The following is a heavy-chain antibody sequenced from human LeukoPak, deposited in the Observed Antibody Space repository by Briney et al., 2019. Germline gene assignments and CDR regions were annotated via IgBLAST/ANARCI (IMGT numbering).Heavy chain of an antibody. CDR1: GYTFTDYY. D-gene: IGHD2-15*01. CDR3: ARYCSGGSCLDSDAFDI. CDR2: MNPNSGGT. Sequence: ASVKVSCKASGYTFTDYYIHWVRQAPGQGLVWMGWMNPNSGGTYYAQKFKGRVTMPRDTSISTAYMELSRLRSDDTAVYYCARYCSGGSCLDSDAFDIWGQGTMVTVSS. J-gene: IGHJ3*02. V-gene: IGHV1-2*02.